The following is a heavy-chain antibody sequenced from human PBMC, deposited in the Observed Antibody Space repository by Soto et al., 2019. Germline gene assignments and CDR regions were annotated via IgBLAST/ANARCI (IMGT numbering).Heavy chain of an antibody. V-gene: IGHV4-59*08. Sequence: SETLSLTCTVSGGSISSYYWSWIRQPPGKGLEWIGYIYYSGSTNYNPSHKSRVTISVDTSKNQFSLKLSSVTAADTAVYYCVRDQRDYFDYWGQGTLVTVSS. J-gene: IGHJ4*02. CDR1: GGSISSYY. CDR2: IYYSGST. CDR3: VRDQRDYFDY. D-gene: IGHD3-10*01.